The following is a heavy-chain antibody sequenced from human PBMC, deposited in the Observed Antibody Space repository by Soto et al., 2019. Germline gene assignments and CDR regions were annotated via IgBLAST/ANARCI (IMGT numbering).Heavy chain of an antibody. V-gene: IGHV1-69*01. CDR2: TIPALDKT. CDR1: GRTFKMYA. Sequence: QVQLVQSGPEVKKPGSAVKVSCTASGRTFKMYAMNWVRQAPGQGLEWMGGTIPALDKTNYAQKFQGRLTITVDESTGTAYMDLSGLRSDDTAVYYCARSIGSGGVIGGFDYWGQGTLVTVSS. J-gene: IGHJ4*02. D-gene: IGHD3-16*02. CDR3: ARSIGSGGVIGGFDY.